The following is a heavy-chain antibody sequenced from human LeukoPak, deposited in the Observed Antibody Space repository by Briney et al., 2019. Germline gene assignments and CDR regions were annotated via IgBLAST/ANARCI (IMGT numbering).Heavy chain of an antibody. D-gene: IGHD4/OR15-4a*01. CDR2: VSGSGGST. V-gene: IGHV3-23*01. Sequence: GGTLRLSCAASGFSFSNYAMSWVRQAPGKGLEWVSAVSGSGGSTYYTDSVKGRFTISRDNSKNTLYLQMNSLRAEDTAVYYCAKPANTDYVDYWGQGTLVTVSS. CDR1: GFSFSNYA. J-gene: IGHJ4*02. CDR3: AKPANTDYVDY.